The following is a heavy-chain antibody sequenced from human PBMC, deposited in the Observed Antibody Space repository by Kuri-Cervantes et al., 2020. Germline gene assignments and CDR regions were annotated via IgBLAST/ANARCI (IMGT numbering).Heavy chain of an antibody. CDR3: AKAGYSSGWYGDWFDP. CDR2: IKSKTDGGTK. V-gene: IGHV3-15*05. Sequence: GGSLRLSCAASGFTFTNAWMSWVRQTPGKGLEWVGRIKSKTDGGTKDYAAPVQGRFTISRDNAKNSLYLQMNSLRAEDTALYYCAKAGYSSGWYGDWFDPWGQGTLVTVSS. CDR1: GFTFTNAW. D-gene: IGHD6-19*01. J-gene: IGHJ5*02.